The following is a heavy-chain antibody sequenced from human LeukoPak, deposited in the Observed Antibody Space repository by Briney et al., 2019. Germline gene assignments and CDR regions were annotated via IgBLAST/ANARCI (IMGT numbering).Heavy chain of an antibody. V-gene: IGHV3-43D*03. D-gene: IGHD2-21*01. Sequence: GGSLRLSCAASGFTFDDYAMHWVRQAPGKGLEWVSLISWDGGSTYYADSVKGRFTISRDNSKSTLYLQMNSLRAEDTAVYYCLTIVETDLDAFDIWGQGTKVTVSS. CDR1: GFTFDDYA. CDR2: ISWDGGST. J-gene: IGHJ3*02. CDR3: LTIVETDLDAFDI.